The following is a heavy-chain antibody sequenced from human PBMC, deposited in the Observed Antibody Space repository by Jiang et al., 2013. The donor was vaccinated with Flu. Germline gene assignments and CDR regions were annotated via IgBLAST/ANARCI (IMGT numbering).Heavy chain of an antibody. CDR3: ARRGSRAVAGFDY. D-gene: IGHD6-19*01. J-gene: IGHJ4*02. CDR2: IYYSGST. Sequence: LEWIGSIYYSGSTYYNPSLKSRVTISVDTSKNQFSLKLSSVTAADTAVYYCARRGSRAVAGFDYWGQGTLVTVSS. V-gene: IGHV4-39*01.